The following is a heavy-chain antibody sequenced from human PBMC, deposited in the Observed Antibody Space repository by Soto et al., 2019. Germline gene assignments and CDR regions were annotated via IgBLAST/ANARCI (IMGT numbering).Heavy chain of an antibody. Sequence: SVKVSCKASGGTFSSYAISWVRQAPGQGLEWMGGIIPIFGTANYAQKFQGRVTITADESTSTAYTELSSLRSEDTAVYYCARDYGDYGLDAFDIWGQGTMVTVSS. J-gene: IGHJ3*02. CDR3: ARDYGDYGLDAFDI. V-gene: IGHV1-69*13. CDR1: GGTFSSYA. D-gene: IGHD4-17*01. CDR2: IIPIFGTA.